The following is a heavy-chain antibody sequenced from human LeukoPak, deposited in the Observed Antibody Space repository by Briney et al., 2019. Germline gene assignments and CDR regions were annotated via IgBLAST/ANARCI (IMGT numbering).Heavy chain of an antibody. CDR2: IFYSGST. CDR1: GGSISTSSYY. CDR3: ARGVGYDDTLGSYYGFFDY. D-gene: IGHD3-22*01. J-gene: IGHJ4*02. Sequence: PSETLSLTCTVSGGSISTSSYYWGWVRQPPGKGLEWIGNIFYSGSTYYSPSLKSRVTISLDTSRNQFSLKLNSVTAADTAVYYCARGVGYDDTLGSYYGFFDYWGQGTLVAVSS. V-gene: IGHV4-39*07.